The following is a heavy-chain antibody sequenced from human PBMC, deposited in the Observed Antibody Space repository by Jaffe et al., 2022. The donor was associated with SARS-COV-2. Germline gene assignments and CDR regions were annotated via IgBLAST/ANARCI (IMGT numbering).Heavy chain of an antibody. CDR3: ASQAVVAPMH. CDR1: GFTFSDYY. V-gene: IGHV3-11*01. D-gene: IGHD2-15*01. Sequence: QVHLVESGGGLVKPGGSLRLSCAASGFTFSDYYMSWVRQAPGKGLEWVSYISDSGKTIYYADSVKGRFTISRDNAKNSLYLQMSSLRAEDTAVYYCASQAVVAPMHWGQGTLVTVSS. CDR2: ISDSGKTI. J-gene: IGHJ4*02.